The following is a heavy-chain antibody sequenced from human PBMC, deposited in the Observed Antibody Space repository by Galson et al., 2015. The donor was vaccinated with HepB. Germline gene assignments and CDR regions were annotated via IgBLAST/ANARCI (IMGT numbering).Heavy chain of an antibody. J-gene: IGHJ5*02. CDR2: ISPYNRDT. CDR1: GYTFSTYS. D-gene: IGHD2-15*01. CDR3: ARGALVGVVFGSQNNWFDP. Sequence: SVKVSCKASGYTFSTYSITWVRQAPGQGLEWMGWISPYNRDTNYARKFQGRVTMTTDTFTSTAYMELRSLRSDDTAVYYCARGALVGVVFGSQNNWFDPWGQGTLVTVSS. V-gene: IGHV1-18*01.